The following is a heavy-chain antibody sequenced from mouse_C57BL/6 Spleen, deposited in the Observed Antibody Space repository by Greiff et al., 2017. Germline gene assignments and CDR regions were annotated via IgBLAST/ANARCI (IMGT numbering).Heavy chain of an antibody. V-gene: IGHV1-82*01. J-gene: IGHJ4*01. CDR2: IYPGDGDT. CDR1: GYAFSSSW. CDR3: ARSGGNYAMDY. D-gene: IGHD3-1*01. Sequence: QVQLQQSGPELVKPGASVKISCKASGYAFSSSWMNWVKQRPGKGLEWIGRIYPGDGDTNYNGKFKGKATLTADKSSSTAYMQLSSLTSEDSAVYFCARSGGNYAMDYWGHGTSVTVSS.